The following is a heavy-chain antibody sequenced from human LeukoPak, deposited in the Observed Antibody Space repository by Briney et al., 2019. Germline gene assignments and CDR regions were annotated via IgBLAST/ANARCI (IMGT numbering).Heavy chain of an antibody. Sequence: PSETLSLTCAVYGGSFSGYYWSWIRQPPGKGLEWIGEINHSGSTNYNPSLKSRVTISVDTSKNQFSLKLSSVTAADTAVYYCARAPSFVDYYYYGVDVWGQGTAVTVSS. D-gene: IGHD3-16*01. CDR3: ARAPSFVDYYYYGVDV. CDR1: GGSFSGYY. CDR2: INHSGST. J-gene: IGHJ6*02. V-gene: IGHV4-34*01.